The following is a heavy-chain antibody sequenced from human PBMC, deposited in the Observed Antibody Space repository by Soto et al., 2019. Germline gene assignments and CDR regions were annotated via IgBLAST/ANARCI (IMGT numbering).Heavy chain of an antibody. CDR1: GGSVISGDYY. D-gene: IGHD1-1*01. Sequence: SETLSLTCTVSGGSVISGDYYFICIREPPGNGLQLIGYVYYSGSTDYNPSLKSRVTISVDTSKNQFSLKLTSVTVADTAVYYCARERTGDPTFFDYWGQGTLVTVSS. J-gene: IGHJ4*02. CDR3: ARERTGDPTFFDY. CDR2: VYYSGST. V-gene: IGHV4-61*08.